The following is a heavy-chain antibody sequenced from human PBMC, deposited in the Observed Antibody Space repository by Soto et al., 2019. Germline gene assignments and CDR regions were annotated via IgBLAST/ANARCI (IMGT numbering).Heavy chain of an antibody. V-gene: IGHV4-39*01. CDR1: GGAISSSSYY. CDR2: IYYSGGT. D-gene: IGHD2-15*01. Sequence: QLQLQESGPGLVKPSETLSLTCTVSGGAISSSSYYWGWIRQPPGKGLEWIGSIYYSGGTYYNPSPKSRAPITADTSKNSFSLKLRSVTVADTAVYYWAIPGNIVGCCWWYFDLWGRGTLVTVSS. J-gene: IGHJ2*01. CDR3: AIPGNIVGCCWWYFDL.